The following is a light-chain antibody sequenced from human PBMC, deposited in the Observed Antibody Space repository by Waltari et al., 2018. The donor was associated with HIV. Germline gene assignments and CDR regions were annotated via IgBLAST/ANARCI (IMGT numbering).Light chain of an antibody. Sequence: DIVLTQSPGTLSLSPGDRATLSCGASQIIGNASLAWYQQKPGQAPRLLISAASSMANGVPDRFSGSGSETDFTLTISRLEPEDFAVYYCQHCGDASNTFGQGTKLEV. J-gene: IGKJ2*01. CDR3: QHCGDASNT. CDR2: AAS. CDR1: QIIGNAS. V-gene: IGKV3-20*01.